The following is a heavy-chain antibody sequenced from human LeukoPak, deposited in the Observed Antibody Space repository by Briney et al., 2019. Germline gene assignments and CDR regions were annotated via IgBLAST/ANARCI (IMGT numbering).Heavy chain of an antibody. CDR2: IYYSGST. J-gene: IGHJ4*02. CDR3: ARDRCNSTSCYARGAFDY. CDR1: GGSISSYY. V-gene: IGHV4-59*12. D-gene: IGHD2-2*01. Sequence: PSETLSLTCTVSGGSISSYYWSWIRQPPGKGLEWIGYIYYSGSTNYNPSLKSRVTMSVDTSKNQFSLKLSSVTAADTAVYYCARDRCNSTSCYARGAFDYWGQGTLVTVSS.